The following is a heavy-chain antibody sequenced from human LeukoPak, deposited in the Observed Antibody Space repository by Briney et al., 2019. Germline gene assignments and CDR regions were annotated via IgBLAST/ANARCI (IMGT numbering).Heavy chain of an antibody. CDR2: TSFDGSNK. J-gene: IGHJ4*02. D-gene: IGHD2-2*01. CDR1: GFTFSTYA. Sequence: GGSLKLSCTASGFTFSTYAMHWVRLAPGKGLEWVALTSFDGSNKYYADSVKGRFTVSRDNSKNTLCLQMNSLRAEDTAVYYCAKGEYCSSTSCYPIPYWDYWGQGTLVTVSS. V-gene: IGHV3-30*04. CDR3: AKGEYCSSTSCYPIPYWDY.